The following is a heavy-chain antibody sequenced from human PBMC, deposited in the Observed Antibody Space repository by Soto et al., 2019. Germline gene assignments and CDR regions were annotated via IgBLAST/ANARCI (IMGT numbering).Heavy chain of an antibody. J-gene: IGHJ6*02. V-gene: IGHV1-69*13. D-gene: IGHD2-15*01. CDR2: IIPIFGTA. CDR3: ARCIVPYYYYGMDV. CDR1: GGTFSSYA. Sequence: SVKVSCKASGGTFSSYAISWVRQAPGQGLEWMGGIIPIFGTANYAQKSQGRVTITADESTSTAYMELSSLRSEDTAVYYCARCIVPYYYYGMDVWGQGTTVTVSS.